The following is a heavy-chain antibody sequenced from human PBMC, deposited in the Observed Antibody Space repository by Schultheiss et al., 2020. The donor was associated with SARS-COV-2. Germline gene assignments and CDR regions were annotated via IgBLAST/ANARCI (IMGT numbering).Heavy chain of an antibody. V-gene: IGHV4-59*12. D-gene: IGHD1-26*01. Sequence: SETLSLTCTVSGGSISSYYWSWIRQPPGKGLEWIGYIYYSGSTNYNPSLKSRVTISVDTSKNQFSLKLSSVTAADTAVYYCARDLYSGSYRDYWGQGTLVTVSS. CDR1: GGSISSYY. CDR3: ARDLYSGSYRDY. CDR2: IYYSGST. J-gene: IGHJ4*02.